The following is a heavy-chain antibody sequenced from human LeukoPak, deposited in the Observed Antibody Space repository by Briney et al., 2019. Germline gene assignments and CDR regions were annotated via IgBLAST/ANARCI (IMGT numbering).Heavy chain of an antibody. D-gene: IGHD1-20*01. V-gene: IGHV5-51*01. Sequence: GASLHLSCKGSGSSFTTYWIGWVRPLPGKGLAWVGIIYPGDSDTRYSPSFEGQVTMSADKSISTAYLQWSSLKASDTAMYYCARVEWNEGVLTGTTSINFDYWGQGTLVTVSS. CDR3: ARVEWNEGVLTGTTSINFDY. J-gene: IGHJ4*02. CDR2: IYPGDSDT. CDR1: GSSFTTYW.